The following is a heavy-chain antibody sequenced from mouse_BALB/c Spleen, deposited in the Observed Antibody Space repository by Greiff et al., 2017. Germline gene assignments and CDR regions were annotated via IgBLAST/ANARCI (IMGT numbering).Heavy chain of an antibody. J-gene: IGHJ2*01. CDR1: GYTFTSYW. Sequence: QVQLQQPGAELVRPGASVKLSCKASGYTFTSYWINWVKQRPGQGLEWIGNIYPSDSYTNYNQKFKDKATLTVDKSSSTAYMQLRSPTSEDSAVYYCTRYGNYYFDYWGQGTTLTVSS. V-gene: IGHV1-69*02. CDR3: TRYGNYYFDY. D-gene: IGHD2-1*01. CDR2: IYPSDSYT.